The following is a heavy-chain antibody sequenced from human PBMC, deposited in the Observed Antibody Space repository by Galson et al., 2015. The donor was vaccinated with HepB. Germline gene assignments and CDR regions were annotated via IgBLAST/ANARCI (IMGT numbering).Heavy chain of an antibody. CDR2: TYYRSKWSS. D-gene: IGHD3-22*01. Sequence: CAISEDSVSSNRAAWNWIRQSPSRGLEWLGRTYYRSKWSSDYAASVKSRITINADTSKNQFSLQLNSVTPEDTAVYYCARGHYYDSTGAHYFDYWGQGTLVTVSS. CDR1: EDSVSSNRAA. V-gene: IGHV6-1*01. CDR3: ARGHYYDSTGAHYFDY. J-gene: IGHJ4*02.